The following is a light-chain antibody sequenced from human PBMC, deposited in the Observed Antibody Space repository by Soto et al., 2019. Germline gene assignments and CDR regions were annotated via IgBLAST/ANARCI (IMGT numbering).Light chain of an antibody. V-gene: IGKV1-12*01. Sequence: DIQMTQSPSSVSASVGDRVTITCRATQGLSDSLAWYQQKPGKAPKLLISVTSRLQSGVPSRFSGSASGTDFTLTIDRLQPEDLATYYCQQGHNWPLTFGQGTRLVIK. CDR2: VTS. CDR3: QQGHNWPLT. CDR1: QGLSDS. J-gene: IGKJ5*01.